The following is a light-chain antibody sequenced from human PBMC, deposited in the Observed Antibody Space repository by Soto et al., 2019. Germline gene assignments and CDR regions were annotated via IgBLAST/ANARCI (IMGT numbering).Light chain of an antibody. CDR3: MQARQSPIT. J-gene: IGKJ5*01. CDR2: LGF. CDR1: QSLLHSNGYNY. Sequence: DIVMTQSPLSLPVTPGEAASISCRSSQSLLHSNGYNYLDWYLQKPGQSPQLLIYLGFNRASGVADRFSGSGSGTDFTLKISRVEAEDAGVYYCMQARQSPITFGQGTRLEIK. V-gene: IGKV2-28*01.